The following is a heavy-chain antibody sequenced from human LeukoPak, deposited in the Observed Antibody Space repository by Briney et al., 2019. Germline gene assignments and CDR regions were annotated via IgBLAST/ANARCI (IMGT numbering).Heavy chain of an antibody. V-gene: IGHV1-2*02. J-gene: IGHJ3*02. CDR2: INPNSGGT. CDR1: GYTFTGYY. CDR3: ATAFMLIYGHGDAFDI. D-gene: IGHD3-16*01. Sequence: ASVKVSCKASGYTFTGYYMHWVRQAPGQGPEWMGWINPNSGGTNYAQKFQGRVTMTRDTSISTAYMELSRLRSDDTAVYYCATAFMLIYGHGDAFDIWGQGTMVTVSS.